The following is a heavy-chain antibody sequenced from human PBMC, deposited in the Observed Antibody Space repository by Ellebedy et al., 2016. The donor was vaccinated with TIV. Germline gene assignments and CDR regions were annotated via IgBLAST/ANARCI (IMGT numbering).Heavy chain of an antibody. J-gene: IGHJ4*02. Sequence: MPSETLSLTCSVSAGSVSSTRYYLAWIRQPPGKGLEYIGSVLYSGSPYYNPSFKSRVTLSADTSKNQFSLNLRTVTAADTSVYYCARTDPWQPIDDWGQGILVSVSS. CDR1: AGSVSSTRYY. V-gene: IGHV4-39*01. CDR2: VLYSGSP. CDR3: ARTDPWQPIDD. D-gene: IGHD2-21*02.